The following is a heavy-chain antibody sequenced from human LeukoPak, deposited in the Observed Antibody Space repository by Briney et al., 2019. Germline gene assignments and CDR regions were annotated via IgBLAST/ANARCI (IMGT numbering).Heavy chain of an antibody. CDR3: ARAGYCSSTSCFYYYGMDV. CDR1: GFTFSSYG. D-gene: IGHD2-2*01. Sequence: GGSLRLSCAASGFTFSSYGMHWIRQAPGKGLEWVAVIWYDGSNKYYADSVKGRFTISRDNSKNTLYLQMNSLRAEDTAVYYCARAGYCSSTSCFYYYGMDVWGQGTTVTVSS. V-gene: IGHV3-33*01. CDR2: IWYDGSNK. J-gene: IGHJ6*02.